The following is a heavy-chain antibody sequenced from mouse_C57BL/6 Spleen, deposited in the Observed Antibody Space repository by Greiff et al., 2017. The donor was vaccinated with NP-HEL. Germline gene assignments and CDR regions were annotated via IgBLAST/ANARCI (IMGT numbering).Heavy chain of an antibody. CDR1: GYTFTSYW. V-gene: IGHV1-64*01. CDR2: IHPNSGST. Sequence: VQLQQPGAELVKPGASVKLSRKASGYTFTSYWMHWVKQRPGQGLEWIGMIHPNSGSTNYNEKFKSKATLTVDKSSSTAYMQLSSLTSEDSAVYYCARNAGTGYAMDYWGQGTSVTVSS. CDR3: ARNAGTGYAMDY. D-gene: IGHD4-1*01. J-gene: IGHJ4*01.